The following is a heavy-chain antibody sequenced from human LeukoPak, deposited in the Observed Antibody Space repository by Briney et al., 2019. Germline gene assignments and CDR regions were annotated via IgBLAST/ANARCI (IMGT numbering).Heavy chain of an antibody. Sequence: PSETLSLTCAVYGGSFSGYYWSWICQPPGKGLEWIGEINHSGSTNYNPSLKSRVTISVDTSKNQFSLKLSSVTAADTAVYYCARGRMIVVVITLKNYFDYWGQGTLVTVSS. CDR2: INHSGST. D-gene: IGHD3-22*01. CDR1: GGSFSGYY. CDR3: ARGRMIVVVITLKNYFDY. V-gene: IGHV4-34*01. J-gene: IGHJ4*02.